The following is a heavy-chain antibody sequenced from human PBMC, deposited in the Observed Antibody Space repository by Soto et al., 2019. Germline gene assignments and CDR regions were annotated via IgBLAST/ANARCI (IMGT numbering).Heavy chain of an antibody. Sequence: SETLSLTCTVSGGSISSSSYYWVWIRQPPGKGLEWIGSIYYSGSTYYNPSLKSRVTISVETSKNQFSLKLSSVTAADTAVYYCARRVFLSYHPHPYSMVFRGTGITVTLFS. CDR1: GGSISSSSYY. V-gene: IGHV4-39*01. CDR2: IYYSGST. D-gene: IGHD3-3*01. J-gene: IGHJ6*03. CDR3: ARRVFLSYHPHPYSMVF.